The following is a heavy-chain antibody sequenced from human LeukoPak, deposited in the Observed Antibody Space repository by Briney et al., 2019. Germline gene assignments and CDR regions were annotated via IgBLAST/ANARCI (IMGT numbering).Heavy chain of an antibody. CDR2: IYYSGST. CDR3: ARLGFGVDPYYYYYMDV. Sequence: SETLFLTCTVSGGSISSSSYYWGWIRQPPGKGLEWIGSIYYSGSTYYNPSLKSRVTISVDTSKNQFSLKLSSVTAADTAVYYCARLGFGVDPYYYYYMDVWGKGTTVTVSS. CDR1: GGSISSSSYY. J-gene: IGHJ6*03. V-gene: IGHV4-39*01. D-gene: IGHD3-3*01.